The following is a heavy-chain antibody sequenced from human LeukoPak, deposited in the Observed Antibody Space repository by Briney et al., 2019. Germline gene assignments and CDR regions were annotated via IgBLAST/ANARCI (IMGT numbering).Heavy chain of an antibody. CDR1: GFTFSNYW. J-gene: IGHJ4*02. CDR3: ARGSGWYGRPGDY. V-gene: IGHV3-7*01. Sequence: GGSLRLSCAASGFTFSNYWMSWVRQAPGKGPEWVANVKQDASEKYYVDSLRGRFTISRDNAENSLYLQMKSLRAEDTAVYYCARGSGWYGRPGDYWGQGTLVTVSS. D-gene: IGHD6-19*01. CDR2: VKQDASEK.